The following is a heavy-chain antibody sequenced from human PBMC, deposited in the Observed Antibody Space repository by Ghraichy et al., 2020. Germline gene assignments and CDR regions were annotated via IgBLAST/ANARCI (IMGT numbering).Heavy chain of an antibody. J-gene: IGHJ3*02. Sequence: GGFLRLSCAASGFTFSKIAIHWVRQAPVKGLEWVAVISSDGRNKYYADSVKGRFTISRDNSKNTLYVQMNSLRTEDTAVYYCAKKSVSSSAAGDVFDIWGQGTMVTVSS. V-gene: IGHV3-30*04. CDR1: GFTFSKIA. CDR2: ISSDGRNK. CDR3: AKKSVSSSAAGDVFDI. D-gene: IGHD6-6*01.